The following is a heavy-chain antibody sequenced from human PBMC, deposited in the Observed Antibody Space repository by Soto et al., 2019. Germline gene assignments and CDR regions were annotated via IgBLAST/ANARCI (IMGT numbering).Heavy chain of an antibody. CDR3: ARYRTISPEAFDI. CDR1: GYTSPSYA. V-gene: IGHV1-8*01. D-gene: IGHD3-3*01. CDR2: MNPNSGNT. Sequence: ASVKVSCKASGYTSPSYAIEWVRQATGQGLEWMGWMNPNSGNTGYAQKFQGRVTMTWNTSISTAYMELSSLRSEDTAVYYCARYRTISPEAFDICRQVTLVTASS. J-gene: IGHJ3*02.